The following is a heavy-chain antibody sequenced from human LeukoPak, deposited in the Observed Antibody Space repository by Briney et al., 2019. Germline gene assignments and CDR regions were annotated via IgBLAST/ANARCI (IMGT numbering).Heavy chain of an antibody. J-gene: IGHJ4*02. CDR1: GYTVTSYG. CDR2: ISNYNGNT. CDR3: ARGKDGYNPFDY. Sequence: ASVKVSCKASGYTVTSYGFTWVRQAPGQGLEWIGWISNYNGNTNYAQKLQGRVTITADKSTSTAYMELSSLRSEDTAVYYCARGKDGYNPFDYWGQGTLVTVSS. D-gene: IGHD5-24*01. V-gene: IGHV1-18*01.